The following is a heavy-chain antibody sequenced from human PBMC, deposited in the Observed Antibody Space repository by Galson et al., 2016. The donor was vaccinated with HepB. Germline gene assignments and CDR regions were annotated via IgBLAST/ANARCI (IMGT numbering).Heavy chain of an antibody. CDR2: ICYSGTT. Sequence: LSLTCTVSAGSISSSTHYWGWIRQPPGKGLEWIGSICYSGTTYYKPSLESRVSISVDTSKNHFSLKLNSVTAADTAVYYCARHFWSGYYRGPFDYWGQGTLVAVSS. D-gene: IGHD3-3*01. CDR1: AGSISSSTHY. J-gene: IGHJ4*02. CDR3: ARHFWSGYYRGPFDY. V-gene: IGHV4-39*01.